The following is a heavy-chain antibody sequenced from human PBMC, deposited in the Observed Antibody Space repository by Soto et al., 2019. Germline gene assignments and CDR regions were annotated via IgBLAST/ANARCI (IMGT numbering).Heavy chain of an antibody. CDR3: ARGLIAVAGTERYYYYYMDV. CDR2: IYSGGST. Sequence: PGGSLRLSCAASGFTVSSNYMSWVRQAPGKGLEWVSVIYSGGSTYYADSVKGRFTISRHNSKNTLYLQMNSLRAEDTAVYYCARGLIAVAGTERYYYYYMDVWGKGTTVTVSS. D-gene: IGHD6-19*01. V-gene: IGHV3-53*04. J-gene: IGHJ6*03. CDR1: GFTVSSNY.